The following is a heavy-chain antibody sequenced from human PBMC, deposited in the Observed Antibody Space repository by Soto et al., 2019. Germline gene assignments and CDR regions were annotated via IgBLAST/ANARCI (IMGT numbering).Heavy chain of an antibody. CDR1: GLTFSSYA. CDR2: VSYDGTYK. J-gene: IGHJ5*02. Sequence: VGSLRLSCETSGLTFSSYALHWVRQAPGKGLKWVAVVSYDGTYKYYADSVKGRFTISRDNSRNTLYLQMNSLTVEDTAVYYCAREGHYSNSSGDYYGNWFDPWGQGTRVTVSS. V-gene: IGHV3-30*04. CDR3: AREGHYSNSSGDYYGNWFDP. D-gene: IGHD3-22*01.